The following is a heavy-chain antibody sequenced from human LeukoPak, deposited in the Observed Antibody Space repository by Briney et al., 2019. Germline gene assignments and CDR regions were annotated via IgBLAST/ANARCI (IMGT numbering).Heavy chain of an antibody. CDR3: ARENDYGGNFRYGYFDY. D-gene: IGHD4-23*01. Sequence: PGGSLRLSCAASGFTFSTYSMNWVRQAPGQGLEWVSYISSGSSTIYSADSVKGRFTISRDNAKNSLYPQMNSLRAEDTAVYYCARENDYGGNFRYGYFDYWGQGTLVTVSS. CDR1: GFTFSTYS. V-gene: IGHV3-48*01. CDR2: ISSGSSTI. J-gene: IGHJ4*02.